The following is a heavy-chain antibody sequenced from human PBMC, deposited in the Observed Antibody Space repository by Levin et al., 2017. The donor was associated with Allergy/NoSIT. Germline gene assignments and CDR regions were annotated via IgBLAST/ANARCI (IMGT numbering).Heavy chain of an antibody. CDR3: TKGHYSGVYQ. Sequence: GGSLRLSCAASGFSVSTHYMTWVRQGPGKGLECVSVIYDDGSTYYADSVRGRFTISRDNSENTLSLQMNSLRDDDTAVYYCTKGHYSGVYQWGQGTLVTVSS. CDR2: IYDDGST. J-gene: IGHJ4*02. CDR1: GFSVSTHY. V-gene: IGHV3-53*01. D-gene: IGHD2-2*01.